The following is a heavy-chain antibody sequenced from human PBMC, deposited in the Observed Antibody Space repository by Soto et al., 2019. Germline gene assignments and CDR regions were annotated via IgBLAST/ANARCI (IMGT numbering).Heavy chain of an antibody. CDR1: GDSVSSNNVT. CDR2: TFYRCKYYY. J-gene: IGHJ4*02. V-gene: IGHV6-1*01. D-gene: IGHD5-12*01. Sequence: QVQLQQSGPGLVKPSQTLSLTCTISGDSVSSNNVTWNWIRQSPSRGLEWLGRTFYRCKYYYDSAFSVKSRMTINADTSKNQFSLQMHSLTPEDTAVYYCARNEGSGYDYFFDFWGQGNLVTVSS. CDR3: ARNEGSGYDYFFDF.